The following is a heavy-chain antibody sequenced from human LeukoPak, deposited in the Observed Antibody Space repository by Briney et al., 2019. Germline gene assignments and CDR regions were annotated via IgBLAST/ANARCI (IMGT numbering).Heavy chain of an antibody. CDR1: GXTXXXYS. CDR3: XXXXXXXXXXXXDY. CDR2: ISSSSSYI. V-gene: IGHV3-21*01. Sequence: SGXTXXXYSMNWVRQAPGKGLXWVSSISSSSSYIXYADSVKGRFTISRDNAKNSVYLQMNSLRAEETAVYYXXXXXXXXXXXXXDYWXXXTXVTVSS. J-gene: IGHJ4*01.